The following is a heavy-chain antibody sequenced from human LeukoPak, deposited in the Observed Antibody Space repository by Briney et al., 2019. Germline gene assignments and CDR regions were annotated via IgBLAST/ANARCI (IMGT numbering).Heavy chain of an antibody. V-gene: IGHV4-34*01. CDR1: VVALSGYY. Sequence: SETLSLTCAVSVVALSGYYWRWSRQPPGKGLEWIGEINNSGTTNYNPSLKGRVTISVDTSKNHFSLKLSCVTDARMALSYCASSRGYSSGLWYYYMDVWGKGTTVTVSS. D-gene: IGHD6-25*01. CDR2: INNSGTT. CDR3: ASSRGYSSGLWYYYMDV. J-gene: IGHJ6*03.